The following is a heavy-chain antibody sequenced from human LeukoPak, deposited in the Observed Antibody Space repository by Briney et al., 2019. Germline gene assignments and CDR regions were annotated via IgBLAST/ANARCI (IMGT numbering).Heavy chain of an antibody. CDR3: ARVVGQWHAYGMDV. Sequence: GASVKVSCKASGYTFTSYGISWVRQAPGQGLEWMGWISAYNGNTNYAQKLQGRVTMTTDTSTSTAYMELRSLRSDDTAVYYCARVVGQWHAYGMDVWGQGTTVTVSS. CDR2: ISAYNGNT. J-gene: IGHJ6*02. CDR1: GYTFTSYG. V-gene: IGHV1-18*01. D-gene: IGHD6-19*01.